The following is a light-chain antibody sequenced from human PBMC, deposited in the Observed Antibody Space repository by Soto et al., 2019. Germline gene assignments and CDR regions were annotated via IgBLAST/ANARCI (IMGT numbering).Light chain of an antibody. V-gene: IGLV2-11*01. Sequence: QSVLTQPRSVSGSPGQSVTISCTGSSSDVGGYNYVSWYQQHLGKAPKLMIYDVSKRPSGVADHISGSKSGNTSSLTISGLQAEDEADYYCCSYAGGCAVVFGGGTKVTAL. CDR3: CSYAGGCAVV. CDR1: SSDVGGYNY. J-gene: IGLJ2*01. CDR2: DVS.